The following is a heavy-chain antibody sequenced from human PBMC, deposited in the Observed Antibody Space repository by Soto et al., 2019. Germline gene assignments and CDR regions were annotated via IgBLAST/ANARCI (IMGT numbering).Heavy chain of an antibody. D-gene: IGHD6-19*01. V-gene: IGHV3-21*01. CDR1: GFTFSSYS. Sequence: EVQLVESGGGLVKPGGSLRLSCAASGFTFSSYSMNWVRQAPGKGLEWVSSISSSSSYIYYADSVKGRFTISRDNAKNSRYRQMSSLRAADTAVYYCARDGWDSSGWPVPFDSWGPGTLVTVSS. CDR2: ISSSSSYI. CDR3: ARDGWDSSGWPVPFDS. J-gene: IGHJ4*02.